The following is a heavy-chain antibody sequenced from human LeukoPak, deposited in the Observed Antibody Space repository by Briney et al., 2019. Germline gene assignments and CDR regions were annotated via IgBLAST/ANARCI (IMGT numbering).Heavy chain of an antibody. J-gene: IGHJ4*02. V-gene: IGHV3-9*01. CDR2: ISWDSGIT. CDR1: GFTFSSYA. CDR3: AKELRIGYYYGSGSYSFND. D-gene: IGHD3-10*01. Sequence: GGSLRLSCAASGFTFSSYAMSWVRQAPGKGLEWVSGISWDSGITGYADSVKGRFTISRDNTTNSLYLQMNSLRGEDTALYYCAKELRIGYYYGSGSYSFNDWGQGTLVTVSS.